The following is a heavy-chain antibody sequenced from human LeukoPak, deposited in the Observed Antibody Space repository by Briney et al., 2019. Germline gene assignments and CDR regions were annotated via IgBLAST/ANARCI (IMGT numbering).Heavy chain of an antibody. CDR3: ELLGYCSSTSCRYGFDY. V-gene: IGHV3-23*01. J-gene: IGHJ4*02. Sequence: PGGSLRLSCAASGFTFSSYAMSWVRQAPGKGLEWVSAISGSGGSTYYADSVKGRFTISRGNSKNTLYLQMNSLRAEDTAVYYCELLGYCSSTSCRYGFDYWGQGTLVTVSS. CDR1: GFTFSSYA. CDR2: ISGSGGST. D-gene: IGHD2-2*01.